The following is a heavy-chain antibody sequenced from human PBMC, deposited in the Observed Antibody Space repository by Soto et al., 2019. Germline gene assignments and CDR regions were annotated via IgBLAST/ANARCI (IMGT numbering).Heavy chain of an antibody. Sequence: QVQLVESGGGVVQPGRSLRLSCAASGFTFSNYGMHWVRQAPGKGLEWVAVISYDGNNKYYADSVEGRFTISRDNSKNTLCLQTNSLRAEDRAVYYCRRAEWGSVSLDYWGQGTLVSVSP. D-gene: IGHD3-10*01. V-gene: IGHV3-33*01. CDR1: GFTFSNYG. CDR3: RRAEWGSVSLDY. J-gene: IGHJ4*02. CDR2: ISYDGNNK.